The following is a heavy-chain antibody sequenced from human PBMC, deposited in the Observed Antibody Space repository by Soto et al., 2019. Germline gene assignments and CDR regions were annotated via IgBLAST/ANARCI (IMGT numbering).Heavy chain of an antibody. CDR1: GFTFSAFW. V-gene: IGHV3-7*01. CDR3: ASQSYGRFDP. CDR2: IKQDESEK. Sequence: GGSLRLSRAASGFTFSAFWISWGRHAPGKGRGEGAKIKQDESEKYYMDSVKGRFTISRDNAKNSLYLQMNSLRAEETAVYYCASQSYGRFDPWGQGTLVTVS. J-gene: IGHJ5*02. D-gene: IGHD3-10*01.